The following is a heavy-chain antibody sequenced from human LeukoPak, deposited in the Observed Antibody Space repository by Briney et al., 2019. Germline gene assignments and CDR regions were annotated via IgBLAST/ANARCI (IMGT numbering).Heavy chain of an antibody. D-gene: IGHD6-13*01. V-gene: IGHV1-24*01. CDR3: ATDRHSSSWQKFDY. CDR2: FDPEDGET. Sequence: ASVKVSCKVSGYTLTELSMHWVRQAPGKGLEWMGGFDPEDGETIYAQKFQGRATMTEDTSTDTAYMELSSLRSEDTAVYYCATDRHSSSWQKFDYWGQGTLVTVSS. CDR1: GYTLTELS. J-gene: IGHJ4*02.